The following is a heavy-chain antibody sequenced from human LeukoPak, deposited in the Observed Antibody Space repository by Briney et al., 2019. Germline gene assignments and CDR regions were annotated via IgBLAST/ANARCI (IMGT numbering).Heavy chain of an antibody. J-gene: IGHJ4*02. V-gene: IGHV3-53*01. CDR2: LHSDGNT. Sequence: GSLGLSRAGLGFTVNNNEMTWVRQAPRKGPEVVSVLHSDGNTKYADSVQGRFTISRDNSKNTLYLEMNSLSPDDTAVYYCARGVEPLAANTLAYWGQGTLVTVSS. D-gene: IGHD1-14*01. CDR3: ARGVEPLAANTLAY. CDR1: GFTVNNNE.